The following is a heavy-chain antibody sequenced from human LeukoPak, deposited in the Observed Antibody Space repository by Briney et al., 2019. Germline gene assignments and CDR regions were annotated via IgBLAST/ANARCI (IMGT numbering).Heavy chain of an antibody. Sequence: GGSLRLSCAASGFTFSSYEMNWVRQAPGKGLEWVSYISISGSTTFYADSVKGRFTISRDNAKNSLYLQMNSLRAEDTAVYYCASGGPLGDYPFRDWFDPWGQGTLVTVSS. CDR2: ISISGSTT. CDR1: GFTFSSYE. D-gene: IGHD4-17*01. CDR3: ASGGPLGDYPFRDWFDP. J-gene: IGHJ5*02. V-gene: IGHV3-48*03.